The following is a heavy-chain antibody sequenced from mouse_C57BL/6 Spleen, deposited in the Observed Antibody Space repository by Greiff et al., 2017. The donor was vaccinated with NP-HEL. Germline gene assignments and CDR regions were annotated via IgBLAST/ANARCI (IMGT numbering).Heavy chain of an antibody. Sequence: VQLQQSGPELVKPGASVKISCKASGYAFSSSWMNWVKQRPGKGLEWIGRIYPGDGDTNYNGKFKGKATLTADKSSSTAYMQLSSLTSEDSAVYLCARGADYAVFAYWGQGTLVTVSA. CDR1: GYAFSSSW. D-gene: IGHD2-4*01. CDR2: IYPGDGDT. V-gene: IGHV1-82*01. J-gene: IGHJ3*01. CDR3: ARGADYAVFAY.